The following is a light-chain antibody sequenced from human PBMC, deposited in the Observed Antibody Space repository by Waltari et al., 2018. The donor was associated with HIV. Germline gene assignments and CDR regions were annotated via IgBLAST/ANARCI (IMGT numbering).Light chain of an antibody. J-gene: IGLJ3*02. Sequence: SSVLTQPPSVSVAPGETATVTCGGTNIGTNSAHWYQQRPGQAPVLVIYYNDGRPSGIPERFSGSNSGNTATLTISRAEAGDEADYYCHVWDGSDYVSGVFGGGTKVTVL. CDR2: YND. CDR1: NIGTNS. V-gene: IGLV3-21*04. CDR3: HVWDGSDYVSGV.